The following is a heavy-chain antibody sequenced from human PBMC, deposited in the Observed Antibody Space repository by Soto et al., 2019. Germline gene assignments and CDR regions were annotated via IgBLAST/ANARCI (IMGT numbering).Heavy chain of an antibody. V-gene: IGHV5-51*01. CDR1: GYSFTSYW. D-gene: IGHD3-22*01. J-gene: IGHJ6*04. CDR2: IYPGDSDT. Sequence: GESLKISCKGSGYSFTSYWIGWVRQMPGKGLEWMGIIYPGDSDTRYSPSFQGQVTISADKSISTAYLQWSSLKASDTAMYYCASSDYDSSGYYPSYGMDVWGKGTTVTVSS. CDR3: ASSDYDSSGYYPSYGMDV.